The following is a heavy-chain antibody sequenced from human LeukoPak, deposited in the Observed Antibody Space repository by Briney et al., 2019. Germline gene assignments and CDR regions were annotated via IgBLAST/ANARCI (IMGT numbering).Heavy chain of an antibody. V-gene: IGHV3-23*01. Sequence: GGSLRLSCAASGFTFSDYAMSLVRQAPGKGLEWVSAISGGGGSTYYADSVKGRFTISRDNSKNTLYVQMNSLGAEDTAIYYCAKDGAAAGNLDYWGQGTLVTVSS. CDR2: ISGGGGST. D-gene: IGHD6-13*01. J-gene: IGHJ4*02. CDR1: GFTFSDYA. CDR3: AKDGAAAGNLDY.